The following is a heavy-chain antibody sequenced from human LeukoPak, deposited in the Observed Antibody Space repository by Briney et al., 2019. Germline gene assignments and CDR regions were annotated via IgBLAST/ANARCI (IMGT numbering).Heavy chain of an antibody. V-gene: IGHV3-49*04. CDR1: GFTFGDDA. Sequence: GGSLRLSCTASGFTFGDDAMSWVRQAPGKGLEWVGFIRSKAYGGTTEYAASVKGRFTISRDDSKSIAYLQMNSLKTEDTAVCYCTRDSHSRSYDILTGYYNPDYYYMDVWGKGTTVTVSS. CDR3: TRDSHSRSYDILTGYYNPDYYYMDV. J-gene: IGHJ6*03. D-gene: IGHD3-9*01. CDR2: IRSKAYGGTT.